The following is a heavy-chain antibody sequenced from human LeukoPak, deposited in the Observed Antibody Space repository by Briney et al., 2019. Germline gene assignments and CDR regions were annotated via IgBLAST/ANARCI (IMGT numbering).Heavy chain of an antibody. CDR3: ARATDLVVVAASVVAFDI. V-gene: IGHV4-31*03. D-gene: IGHD2-15*01. J-gene: IGHJ3*02. CDR1: GGSISSGGYY. CDR2: IYYSGST. Sequence: SSQTLSLTCTVSGGSISSGGYYWSWIRQHPGKGLEWIGYIYYSGSTYYNPSLKSRVTISVDTSKNQFSLKLSSVTAADTAVYYCARATDLVVVAASVVAFDIWGQGTMVTVSS.